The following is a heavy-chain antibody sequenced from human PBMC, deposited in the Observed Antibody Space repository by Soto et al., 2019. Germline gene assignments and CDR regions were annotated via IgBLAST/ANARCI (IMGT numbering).Heavy chain of an antibody. V-gene: IGHV3-30*18. CDR2: ISYDGSNK. J-gene: IGHJ4*02. D-gene: IGHD5-18*01. Sequence: QVQLVESGGGVVQPGRSLRLSCAASGFTFSSYGMHWVRQAPGKGLEWVAVISYDGSNKYYADSVKGRFTISRDNSKNTLYLQMNSLRAEDTAVYYCAKEEGYSYGQIDYWGQGTLVTVSS. CDR3: AKEEGYSYGQIDY. CDR1: GFTFSSYG.